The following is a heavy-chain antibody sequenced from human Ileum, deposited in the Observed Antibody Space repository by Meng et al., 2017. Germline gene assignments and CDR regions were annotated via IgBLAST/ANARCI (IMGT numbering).Heavy chain of an antibody. J-gene: IGHJ4*02. CDR3: ARDHWGSLDY. V-gene: IGHV4-61*01. CDR1: GGSVSSSSYQ. Sequence: QVQLQESGPVLGRPSETLSLICAVSGGSVSSSSYQWGWIRQPPGKGLEWIGYASTNYNPSLKSRVTISVDTSKNQFSLKLTSVTAADTAVYYCARDHWGSLDYWGQGVLVTVSS. D-gene: IGHD7-27*01. CDR2: AST.